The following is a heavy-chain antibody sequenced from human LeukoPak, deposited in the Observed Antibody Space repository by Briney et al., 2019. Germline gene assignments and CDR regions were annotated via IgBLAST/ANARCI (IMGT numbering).Heavy chain of an antibody. D-gene: IGHD5-12*01. CDR3: ARDRVYSGYAFSY. CDR2: ISSSSSYI. J-gene: IGHJ4*02. V-gene: IGHV3-21*01. CDR1: GFTFSSYS. Sequence: GRSLRLSCAASGFTFSSYSMHWVRQAPGKGLEWVSSISSSSSYIYYADSVKGRFTISRDNAKNSLYLQMNSLRAEDTAVYYCARDRVYSGYAFSYWGQGTLVTVSS.